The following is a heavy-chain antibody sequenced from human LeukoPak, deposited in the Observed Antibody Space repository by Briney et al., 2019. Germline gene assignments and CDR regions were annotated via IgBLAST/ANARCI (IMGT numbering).Heavy chain of an antibody. CDR2: INTGGSTT. J-gene: IGHJ4*02. V-gene: IGHV3-74*01. CDR1: GFTFSSYW. Sequence: GGSLRLSCAASGFTFSSYWMHWVRQAPGKGLVWVSRINTGGSTTDYADSVKGRFTISRDNSKNTLYLQMNSLRAEDTAVYYCAKDEYYYDSSGYYDYWGQGTLVTVSS. CDR3: AKDEYYYDSSGYYDY. D-gene: IGHD3-22*01.